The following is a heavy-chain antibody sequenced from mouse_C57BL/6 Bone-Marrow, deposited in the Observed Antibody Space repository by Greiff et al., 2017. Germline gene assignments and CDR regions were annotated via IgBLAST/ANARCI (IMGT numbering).Heavy chain of an antibody. D-gene: IGHD1-1*01. CDR2: INYDGSST. V-gene: IGHV5-16*01. CDR3: ARHGSSFYWYFDV. Sequence: EVKLVESEGGLVQPGSSMKLSCTASGFTFSDYYMAWVRQVPEKGLEWVANINYDGSSTYYLDSLKSRFIISRDNAKNILYLQMSSLKSEDTATYYCARHGSSFYWYFDVWGTGTTVTVSS. CDR1: GFTFSDYY. J-gene: IGHJ1*03.